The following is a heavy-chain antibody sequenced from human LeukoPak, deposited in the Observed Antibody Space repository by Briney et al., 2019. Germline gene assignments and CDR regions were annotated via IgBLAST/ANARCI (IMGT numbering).Heavy chain of an antibody. Sequence: GGSLRLSCAASGFTFSSYAMSWVRQAPGKGLEWVSAISGSGGSTYYADSVKGRFTVSRDNSKNTLYLQMSSLRAEDTAVYYCAKDERNWNYNLASQTYDWGQGTLVTVSS. CDR1: GFTFSSYA. V-gene: IGHV3-23*01. CDR2: ISGSGGST. CDR3: AKDERNWNYNLASQTYD. J-gene: IGHJ4*02. D-gene: IGHD1-7*01.